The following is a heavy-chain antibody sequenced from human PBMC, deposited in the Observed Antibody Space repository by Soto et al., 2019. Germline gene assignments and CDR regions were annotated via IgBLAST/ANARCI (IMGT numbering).Heavy chain of an antibody. V-gene: IGHV4-39*01. D-gene: IGHD6-6*01. CDR1: GGSISSATYY. J-gene: IGHJ4*02. CDR2: VYASGNT. CDR3: ARLWSQNENILPRPFFDY. Sequence: SQTLSLTCTVSGGSISSATYYWAWIRQPPEKELEWIGTVYASGNTFYNPSLKSRVTMSVDTSNNQFSLRLGSVTAADTSVYYCARLWSQNENILPRPFFDYWGQGALVTVSS.